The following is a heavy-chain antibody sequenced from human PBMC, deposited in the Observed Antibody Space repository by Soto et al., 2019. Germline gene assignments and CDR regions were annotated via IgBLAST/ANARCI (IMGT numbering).Heavy chain of an antibody. J-gene: IGHJ4*02. D-gene: IGHD1-1*01. CDR3: ARWRYGDY. Sequence: QVHLVQSGAEVKKPGASVKVSCKCSGYTFTSYGITWVRQAPGQGLEWMGWISAHNDNTDYAQKLQGRVTVTRDTSTSTAYMELRSLRSDVTAVYYCARWRYGDYWGQGALVSVSS. CDR2: ISAHNDNT. V-gene: IGHV1-18*01. CDR1: GYTFTSYG.